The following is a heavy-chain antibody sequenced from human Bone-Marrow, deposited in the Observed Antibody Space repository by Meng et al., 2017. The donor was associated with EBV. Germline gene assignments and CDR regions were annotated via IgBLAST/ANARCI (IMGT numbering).Heavy chain of an antibody. CDR1: GFTFSSYA. J-gene: IGHJ4*02. D-gene: IGHD6-19*01. CDR2: ISGSGGST. Sequence: VQWWEVGGGLVQAGGALRRSCAASGFTFSSYAMSWVRQAPGKGLEWVSAISGSGGSTYYADSVKGRFTISRDNSKNTLYLQMNSLRAEDTAVYYCAKCGGGWYSCYFDYWGQGTLVTVSS. CDR3: AKCGGGWYSCYFDY. V-gene: IGHV3-23*01.